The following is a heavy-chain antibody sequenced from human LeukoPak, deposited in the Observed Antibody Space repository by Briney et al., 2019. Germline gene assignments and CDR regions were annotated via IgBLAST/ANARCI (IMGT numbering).Heavy chain of an antibody. CDR3: AREREGGWFDP. D-gene: IGHD3-16*01. CDR2: ISSSSSTI. CDR1: GFTFSSYS. J-gene: IGHJ5*02. Sequence: GGSLRLSCAASGFTFSSYSMNWVRQAPGKGLEWVSYISSSSSTIYYADSVKGRFTISRDNAKNSLYLQMNSLRAEDTAVYYCAREREGGWFDPWGQGTLVTVSS. V-gene: IGHV3-48*04.